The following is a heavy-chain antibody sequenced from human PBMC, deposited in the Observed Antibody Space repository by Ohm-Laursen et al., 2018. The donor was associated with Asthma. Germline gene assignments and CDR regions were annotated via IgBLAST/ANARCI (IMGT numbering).Heavy chain of an antibody. CDR3: ARVRYADYYYYYGMDV. J-gene: IGHJ6*02. CDR2: IYYSGST. Sequence: GTLSLTCPVSGGSVSSGSYYWSWIRQPPGKGLEWIGYIYYSGSTNYNPSLKSRVTISVDTSKNQFSLKLSSVTAADTAVYYCARVRYADYYYYYGMDVWGQGTTVTVSS. D-gene: IGHD2-8*01. CDR1: GGSVSSGSYY. V-gene: IGHV4-61*01.